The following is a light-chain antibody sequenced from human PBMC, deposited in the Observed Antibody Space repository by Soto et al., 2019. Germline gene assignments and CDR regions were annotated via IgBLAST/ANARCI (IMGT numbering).Light chain of an antibody. V-gene: IGKV3-15*01. CDR1: QGVSSN. Sequence: EIVMTQSPATLSVSPGERATLSCRASQGVSSNLAWYQQKPGQAPRLLIYGASARATGIPARFSGSGSGTEFTLTISSLQSEDFAVYYCQQYNSYSPYTFGQGTKLEIK. J-gene: IGKJ2*01. CDR3: QQYNSYSPYT. CDR2: GAS.